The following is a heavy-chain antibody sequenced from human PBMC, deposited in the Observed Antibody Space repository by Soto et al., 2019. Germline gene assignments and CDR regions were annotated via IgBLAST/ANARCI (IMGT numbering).Heavy chain of an antibody. D-gene: IGHD3-3*01. J-gene: IGHJ4*02. Sequence: SVTLSVTCSVAGGSSSSSSDYWGWIRQPPGKGLEWIGSIYYSGSTYYNPSLKSRVTISVDTSKNQFSLKLSSVTAADTAVYYCARQLIADFWSGYFRSYYFDYWGQGTLVTVSS. CDR1: GGSSSSSSDY. CDR3: ARQLIADFWSGYFRSYYFDY. CDR2: IYYSGST. V-gene: IGHV4-39*01.